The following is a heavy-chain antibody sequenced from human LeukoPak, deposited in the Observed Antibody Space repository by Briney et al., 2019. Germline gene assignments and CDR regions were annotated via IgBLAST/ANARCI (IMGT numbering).Heavy chain of an antibody. D-gene: IGHD6-13*01. CDR3: AREEGAAAGFFDY. CDR1: GFTFSSYS. CDR2: ISSSSSTI. J-gene: IGHJ4*02. V-gene: IGHV3-48*01. Sequence: GGSLRLSCAASGFTFSSYSMNWVRQAPGKVLEWFSYISSSSSTIYYADSVKGRFTISRDNAKNSLYLQMNSLRAEDTAVYYCAREEGAAAGFFDYWGQGTLVTVSS.